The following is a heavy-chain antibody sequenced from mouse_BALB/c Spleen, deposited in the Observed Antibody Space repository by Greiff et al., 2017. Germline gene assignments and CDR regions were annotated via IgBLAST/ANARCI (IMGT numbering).Heavy chain of an antibody. D-gene: IGHD2-14*01. J-gene: IGHJ2*01. CDR1: GYTFSSYW. Sequence: QVQLQQSGAELMKPGASVKISCKATGYTFSSYWIEWVKQRPGHGLEWIGEILPGSGSTNYSEKFKGKATFTADTSSNTAYMQLSSLTSEDSAVYYCARRGGYDGVDYWGQGTTLTVSS. CDR3: ARRGGYDGVDY. CDR2: ILPGSGST. V-gene: IGHV1-9*01.